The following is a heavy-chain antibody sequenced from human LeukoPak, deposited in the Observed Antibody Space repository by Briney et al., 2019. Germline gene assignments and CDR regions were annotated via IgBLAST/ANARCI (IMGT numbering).Heavy chain of an antibody. D-gene: IGHD3-9*01. CDR1: RFTFSSYG. V-gene: IGHV3-30*18. Sequence: GRSLRLSCAASRFTFSSYGIHSVRQAPGEGLERAAVISYEGSNKYYADSVKGRFTISRDKSKNTLYLQMNSLRAEDTAVYYCAKETVLRYFDGSPRGIPEFFDYWGQGTLVTVSS. CDR3: AKETVLRYFDGSPRGIPEFFDY. J-gene: IGHJ4*02. CDR2: ISYEGSNK.